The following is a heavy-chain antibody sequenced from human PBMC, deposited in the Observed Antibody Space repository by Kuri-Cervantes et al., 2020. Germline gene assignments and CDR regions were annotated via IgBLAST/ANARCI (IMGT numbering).Heavy chain of an antibody. J-gene: IGHJ3*02. D-gene: IGHD1-26*01. CDR3: ARLSGSYFKAGRGAFDI. V-gene: IGHV1-24*01. Sequence: ASVKVSCKVSGYTLTELSMHWVRQAPGKGLEWMGGFDPEDGETIYAQKFQGRVTMAEDTSTDTAYMELSSLRSEDTAVYYCARLSGSYFKAGRGAFDIWGQGTMVTVSS. CDR1: GYTLTELS. CDR2: FDPEDGET.